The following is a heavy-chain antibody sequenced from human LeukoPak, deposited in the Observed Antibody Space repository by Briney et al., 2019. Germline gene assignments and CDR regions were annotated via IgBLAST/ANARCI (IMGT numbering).Heavy chain of an antibody. CDR3: ARVQVGATRGTFDI. CDR1: GFAFSSYA. J-gene: IGHJ3*02. D-gene: IGHD1-26*01. CDR2: ISGSGGST. Sequence: QPGGSLRLSCAASGFAFSSYAMSWVRQTPGKGLEWVSAISGSGGSTYYADSVKGRFTISRDNSKNTLFLQMNSLRVEDTAVYYCARVQVGATRGTFDIWGQGTMVTVSS. V-gene: IGHV3-23*01.